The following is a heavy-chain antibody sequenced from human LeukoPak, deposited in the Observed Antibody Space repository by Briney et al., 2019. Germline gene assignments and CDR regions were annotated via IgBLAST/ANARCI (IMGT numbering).Heavy chain of an antibody. CDR3: ATVSSWGLDY. J-gene: IGHJ4*02. D-gene: IGHD2-2*01. CDR2: FDPEDGET. V-gene: IGHV1-24*01. CDR1: GYTFTGYY. Sequence: ASVKVSCKASGYTFTGYYMHWVRQAPGKGLEWMGGFDPEDGETIYAQKFQGRVTMTEDTSTDTAYMELSSLRSEDTAVYYCATVSSWGLDYWGQGTLVTVSS.